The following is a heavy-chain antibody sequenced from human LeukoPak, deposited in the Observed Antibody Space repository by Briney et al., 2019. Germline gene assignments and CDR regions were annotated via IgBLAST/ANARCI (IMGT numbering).Heavy chain of an antibody. CDR2: IKHSGST. V-gene: IGHV4-34*01. D-gene: IGHD3-3*01. Sequence: SETLSLTCAVYGGSFSGYYWSWIRQPPGKGLEWIGEIKHSGSTNYNPSLKSRVTISVDTSKNQFSLKLSSVTAADTAVYYCARGPGTIFGVVIIGMLWFDPWGQGHLVTVSS. CDR3: ARGPGTIFGVVIIGMLWFDP. CDR1: GGSFSGYY. J-gene: IGHJ5*02.